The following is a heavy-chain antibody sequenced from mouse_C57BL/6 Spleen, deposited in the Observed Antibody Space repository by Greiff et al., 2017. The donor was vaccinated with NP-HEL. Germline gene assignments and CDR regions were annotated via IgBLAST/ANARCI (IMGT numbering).Heavy chain of an antibody. CDR3: ARDQRFAGWYFDV. V-gene: IGHV5-16*01. J-gene: IGHJ1*03. Sequence: EVQLVESEGGLVQPGSSMKLSCTASGFTFSDYYMAWVRQVPEKGLEWVANINYDGSSTYYLDSLKSRFIISRDNAKNILYLQMSSLKSEDTATYYCARDQRFAGWYFDVWGTGTTVTVSS. CDR1: GFTFSDYY. CDR2: INYDGSST.